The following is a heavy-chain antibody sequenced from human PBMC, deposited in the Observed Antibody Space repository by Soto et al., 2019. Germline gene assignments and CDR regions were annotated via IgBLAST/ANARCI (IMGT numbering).Heavy chain of an antibody. V-gene: IGHV4-39*01. Sequence: LSLTCTVSDDSFATSFYYWGWIRQPPGKGLEWIGSIYYTGNTYYRPSLKSRVTISLDTSKKQFSLNLNSVTAADTAVYYCARHSDYYYGSGSYGESFDPWGQGTLVTVSS. CDR3: ARHSDYYYGSGSYGESFDP. CDR2: IYYTGNT. J-gene: IGHJ5*02. CDR1: DDSFATSFYY. D-gene: IGHD3-10*01.